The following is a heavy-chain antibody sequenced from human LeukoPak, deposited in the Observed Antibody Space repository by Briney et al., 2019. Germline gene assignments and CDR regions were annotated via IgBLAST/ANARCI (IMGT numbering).Heavy chain of an antibody. V-gene: IGHV3-11*01. CDR1: GFTFSDYY. D-gene: IGHD3-10*01. CDR2: ISSSGSTI. J-gene: IGHJ1*01. Sequence: GGSLRLSCAASGFTFSDYYMSWIRQAPGKGLEWVSYISSSGSTIYYADSVKGRFTISRDNAKNSLYLQMNSLRAEDTAVYYCAREEMRTYYYGSGSSGYFQHWGQGTLVSVSS. CDR3: AREEMRTYYYGSGSSGYFQH.